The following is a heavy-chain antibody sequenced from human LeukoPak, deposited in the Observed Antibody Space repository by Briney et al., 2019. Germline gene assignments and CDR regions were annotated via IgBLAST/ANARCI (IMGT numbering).Heavy chain of an antibody. J-gene: IGHJ6*02. CDR2: ISSSSSYI. CDR1: GFTFSSYA. V-gene: IGHV3-21*01. Sequence: PGGSLRLSCVASGFTFSSYAMSWVRQTPGKGLEWVSSISSSSSYIYYADSVKGRFTIPRDNAKISLYLQMNSLRAEDTAVYYCARGEGAVGVSMDVWGQGTTVTVSS. CDR3: ARGEGAVGVSMDV. D-gene: IGHD6-19*01.